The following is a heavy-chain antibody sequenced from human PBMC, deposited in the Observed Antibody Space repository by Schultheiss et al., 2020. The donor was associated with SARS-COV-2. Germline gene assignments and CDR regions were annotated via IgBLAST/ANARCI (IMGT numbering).Heavy chain of an antibody. D-gene: IGHD3-10*01. CDR1: GGSISSYY. J-gene: IGHJ5*02. CDR2: IHYSGST. Sequence: SETLSLTCTVSGGSISSYYWSWIRQPPGKGLEWIGCIHYSGSTNYNPSLKSRVITSLDTSRNQFSLRLSSVTAADTAVYYCASLLSSNLWFKVSEYNWFDPWGQGTLVTVSS. V-gene: IGHV4-59*08. CDR3: ASLLSSNLWFKVSEYNWFDP.